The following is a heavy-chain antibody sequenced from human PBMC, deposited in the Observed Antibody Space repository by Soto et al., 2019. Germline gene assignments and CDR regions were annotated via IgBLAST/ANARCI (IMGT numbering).Heavy chain of an antibody. CDR2: INGGNGNT. J-gene: IGHJ6*03. V-gene: IGHV1-3*01. CDR1: GYTFSNYA. CDR3: ARESGGATATLDYYYFYMDV. D-gene: IGHD5-12*01. Sequence: VSCKASGYTFSNYAIHWVRQAPGQRLEWMGWINGGNGNTKYSQKFQGWVSMTRDTSIRTVYMQLSRLRSDDTAVYYCARESGGATATLDYYYFYMDVWGTGTTVTVSS.